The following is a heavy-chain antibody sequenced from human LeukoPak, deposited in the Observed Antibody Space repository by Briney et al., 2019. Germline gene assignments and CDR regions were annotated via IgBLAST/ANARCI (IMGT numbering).Heavy chain of an antibody. Sequence: SETLSLTCAVYGGSFSGYYWSWIRQPPGKGLEWIGEINHSGSTNYNPSLKSRVTISVDTSKNQFSLKLSSVTAADTAVYYSARESPSRGYAFDIWGQGTMVTVSS. J-gene: IGHJ3*02. CDR1: GGSFSGYY. CDR3: ARESPSRGYAFDI. V-gene: IGHV4-34*01. D-gene: IGHD3-10*01. CDR2: INHSGST.